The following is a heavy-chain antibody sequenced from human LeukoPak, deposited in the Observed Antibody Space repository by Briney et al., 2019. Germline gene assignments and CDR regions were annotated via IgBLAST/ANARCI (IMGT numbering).Heavy chain of an antibody. CDR2: IYYSGST. J-gene: IGHJ4*02. Sequence: SETLSLTCTASGGSISSYYWSWIRQPPGKGLEWIGYIYYSGSTNYNPSLKSRVTISVDTSKNQFSLKLSSVTAADTAVYYCAGSTSSGWSYYFDYWGQGTLVTVSS. D-gene: IGHD6-19*01. CDR3: AGSTSSGWSYYFDY. CDR1: GGSISSYY. V-gene: IGHV4-59*01.